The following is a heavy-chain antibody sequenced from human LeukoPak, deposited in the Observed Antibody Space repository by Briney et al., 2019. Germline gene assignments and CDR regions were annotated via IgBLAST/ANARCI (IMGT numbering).Heavy chain of an antibody. D-gene: IGHD3-10*01. V-gene: IGHV3-66*01. J-gene: IGHJ4*02. Sequence: GGSLRLSCAASGFTVSSNYKSWVRQAPGKGLEWVSVIYSGGSTSYADSVKGRFIISRDNSKNTLYLQMSSLRAEDTAVYYCASGGSGSYYKYFDFWGQGTLVTVSS. CDR1: GFTVSSNY. CDR2: IYSGGST. CDR3: ASGGSGSYYKYFDF.